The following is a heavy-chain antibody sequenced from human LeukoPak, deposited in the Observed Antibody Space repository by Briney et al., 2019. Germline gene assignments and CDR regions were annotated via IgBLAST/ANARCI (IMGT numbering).Heavy chain of an antibody. CDR3: EKEPLYCGGDCYEPFDY. V-gene: IGHV3-23*01. Sequence: GGSLRLSCAASGFTFSSYAMSWVRQAPGKGLEWVSAISGSGGTTYYADSVKGRFTISRDHSKNTLYLQMNSLRAEDTAVYYCEKEPLYCGGDCYEPFDYWGQGTLVTVSS. D-gene: IGHD2-21*02. CDR1: GFTFSSYA. CDR2: ISGSGGTT. J-gene: IGHJ4*02.